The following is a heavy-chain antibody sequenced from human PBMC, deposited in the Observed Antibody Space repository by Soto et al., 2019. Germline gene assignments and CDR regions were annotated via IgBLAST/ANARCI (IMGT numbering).Heavy chain of an antibody. D-gene: IGHD6-19*01. V-gene: IGHV3-64*01. CDR1: GFTFSSYA. CDR2: ISSNGGST. J-gene: IGHJ6*02. CDR3: ARDRVAGTFHYYYFGMGV. Sequence: EVQLVESGGGLVQPGGSLRLSCAASGFTFSSYAMHWVRQAPGKGLEYVSAISSNGGSTYYANSVKGRFTISRDNSKKTLYLQMGSLRAEDMAVYYCARDRVAGTFHYYYFGMGVWGRGTTVTVSS.